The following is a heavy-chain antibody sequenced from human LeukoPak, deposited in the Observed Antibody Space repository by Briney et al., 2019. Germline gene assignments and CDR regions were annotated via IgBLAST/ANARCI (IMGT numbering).Heavy chain of an antibody. CDR1: GGSLTGYF. D-gene: IGHD6-19*01. CDR3: ARDGPAGTLSFDY. CDR2: VFYSGNT. Sequence: PSETLSLTCTVSGGSLTGYFWSWIRQPPGKGLEWLGYVFYSGNTRYNPSLESRVTTSADTSKNQFSLRLTSVTAADTAVYYCARDGPAGTLSFDYWGQGTLVTVSS. V-gene: IGHV4-59*12. J-gene: IGHJ4*02.